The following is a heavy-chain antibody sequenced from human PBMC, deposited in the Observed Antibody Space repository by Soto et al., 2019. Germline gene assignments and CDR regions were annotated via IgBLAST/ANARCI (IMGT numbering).Heavy chain of an antibody. CDR1: GYSISSGYY. D-gene: IGHD2-2*01. V-gene: IGHV4-38-2*02. CDR3: ARDPSQTVPAAFDY. J-gene: IGHJ4*02. Sequence: SETRSLTCTVPGYSISSGYYWGWIRQAALRVLGWIGSIYHSGSTYYNPSLKSRVTISVDTSKNQFSLKLSSVTAADTAVYYCARDPSQTVPAAFDYWGQGTLVTV. CDR2: IYHSGST.